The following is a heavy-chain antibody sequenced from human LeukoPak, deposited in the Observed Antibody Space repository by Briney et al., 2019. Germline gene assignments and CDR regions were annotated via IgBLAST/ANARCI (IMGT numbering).Heavy chain of an antibody. V-gene: IGHV4-4*07. CDR1: GGPISSYY. J-gene: IGHJ5*02. CDR2: IYTCGST. CDR3: ARDGGYCSSTSCSPRFDP. D-gene: IGHD2-2*01. Sequence: SDTLSLTCSVSGGPISSYYWLWIRQPAGKGLEWIGRIYTCGSTKYNPSLKSRVSTSADTSKNQFSLKLSSVTAADTAVYYCARDGGYCSSTSCSPRFDPWGQGTLVTVSS.